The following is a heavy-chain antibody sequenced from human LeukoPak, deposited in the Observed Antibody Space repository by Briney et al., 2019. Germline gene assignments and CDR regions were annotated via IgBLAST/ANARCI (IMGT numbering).Heavy chain of an antibody. V-gene: IGHV3-21*01. J-gene: IGHJ5*02. CDR1: GFTFSNYK. D-gene: IGHD3-10*01. CDR2: ISSSSSYI. Sequence: GGSLRLSCAASGFTFSNYKLNWVRQAPGKGLEWVSSISSSSSYIYYADSVKGRFTISRDNAKNSLYLQMNSLRAEDTAVYYCARDPRYYGSGSPWFDPWGQGTLVTVSS. CDR3: ARDPRYYGSGSPWFDP.